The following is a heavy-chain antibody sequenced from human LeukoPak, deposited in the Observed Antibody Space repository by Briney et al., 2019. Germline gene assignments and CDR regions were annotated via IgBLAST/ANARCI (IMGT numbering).Heavy chain of an antibody. D-gene: IGHD3-22*01. CDR2: IDPNSGGT. V-gene: IGHV1-2*02. J-gene: IGHJ4*02. CDR3: ARARYRSGYYRVFDY. CDR1: GYTFTGYY. Sequence: ASVKVSCKASGYTFTGYYMHWVRQAPGQGLEWMGWIDPNSGGTNYAQKFQGRVTMTRDTSISTAYMELSRPRSDDTAVYYCARARYRSGYYRVFDYWGQGTLVTVSS.